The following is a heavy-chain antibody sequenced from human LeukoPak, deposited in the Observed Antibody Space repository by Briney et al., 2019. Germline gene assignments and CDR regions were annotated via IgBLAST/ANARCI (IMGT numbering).Heavy chain of an antibody. Sequence: GGSLRLSCAASGFTFSSYSMNWVRQAPGKGLEWVPSISSSSSYIYYADSVKDRFTISRDNDKNSLYLQMNSLRAEDTAVYYCARTASPAASRYYYYYMDVWGKGTTVTVSS. CDR2: ISSSSSYI. D-gene: IGHD2-2*01. J-gene: IGHJ6*03. CDR3: ARTASPAASRYYYYYMDV. CDR1: GFTFSSYS. V-gene: IGHV3-21*01.